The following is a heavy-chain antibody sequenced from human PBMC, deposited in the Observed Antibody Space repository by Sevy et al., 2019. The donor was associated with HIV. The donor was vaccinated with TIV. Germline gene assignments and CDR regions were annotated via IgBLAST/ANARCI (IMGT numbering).Heavy chain of an antibody. CDR1: GGSITSLY. J-gene: IGHJ4*02. V-gene: IGHV4-59*08. Sequence: SDTMSLTCTVSGGSITSLYWNWIRQPPGKGLEWIASINYNAHITYNPSLKSPVTLSLDTSKNQFSLRLRSVTAADTAMYYCAGENAWGRGYSWGQGTLVTVSS. CDR2: INYNAHI. D-gene: IGHD1-26*01. CDR3: AGENAWGRGYS.